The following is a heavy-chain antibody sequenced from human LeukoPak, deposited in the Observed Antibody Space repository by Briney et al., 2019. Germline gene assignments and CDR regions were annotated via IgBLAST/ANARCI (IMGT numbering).Heavy chain of an antibody. CDR1: GGSISSSSYY. Sequence: SETLSLTCTVSGGSISSSSYYWGWIRQPPGKGLEWIGSIYYSGSTYYNPSLKSRVTISVDTSKNQFSLKLSSVTAADTAVYYCARQSRSKGVRGVIHPPYYYYYYYMDVWGKGTTVTISS. V-gene: IGHV4-39*01. CDR2: IYYSGST. D-gene: IGHD3-10*01. CDR3: ARQSRSKGVRGVIHPPYYYYYYYMDV. J-gene: IGHJ6*03.